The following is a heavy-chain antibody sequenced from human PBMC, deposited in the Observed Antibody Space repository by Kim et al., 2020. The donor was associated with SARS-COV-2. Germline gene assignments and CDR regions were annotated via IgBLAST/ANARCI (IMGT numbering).Heavy chain of an antibody. Sequence: TKYYADCVKGRFNSSRDSSKKTLYLQMNSLRAEDTAVYYCARERSGHFDYWGQGTLVTVSP. D-gene: IGHD2-15*01. V-gene: IGHV3-33*01. CDR3: ARERSGHFDY. CDR2: TK. J-gene: IGHJ4*02.